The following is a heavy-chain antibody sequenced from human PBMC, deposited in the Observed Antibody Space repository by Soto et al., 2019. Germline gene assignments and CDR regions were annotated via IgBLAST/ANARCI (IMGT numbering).Heavy chain of an antibody. Sequence: GGSLRLSCAASGFTFSSYAMHWVRQAPGKGLEWVAVISYDGSNKYYAGSVKGRFTISRDNSKNTLYLQMNCLRAEDTAVYYCARGQLVPNYYYYGMDVWGQGTTVTVSS. CDR1: GFTFSSYA. CDR3: ARGQLVPNYYYYGMDV. V-gene: IGHV3-30-3*01. J-gene: IGHJ6*02. D-gene: IGHD6-6*01. CDR2: ISYDGSNK.